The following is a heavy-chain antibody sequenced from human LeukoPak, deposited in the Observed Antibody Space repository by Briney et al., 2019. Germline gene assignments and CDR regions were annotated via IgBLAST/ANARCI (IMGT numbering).Heavy chain of an antibody. V-gene: IGHV1-2*02. CDR2: INAKNGDT. D-gene: IGHD1-26*01. CDR3: ARVTSGSYHY. J-gene: IGHJ4*02. CDR1: GYTFTGYY. Sequence: ASVKVSCKASGYTFTGYYLHWVRQAPGQGLEWMGWINAKNGDTEYAQKLQGRVTMTRDTSISTAYMELTSLRYADTAVYFCARVTSGSYHYWGQGTLVTVSS.